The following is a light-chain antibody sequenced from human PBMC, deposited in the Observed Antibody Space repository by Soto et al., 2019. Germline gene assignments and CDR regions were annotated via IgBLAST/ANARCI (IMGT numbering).Light chain of an antibody. CDR1: QDIGNH. Sequence: DIPVTQSPPSLSASVGDRVTLTCRASQDIGNHLAWFQQKPGKTPKPLIHAASSLQSGVPSKFSGSGSGTDFTLTISSLQHEDFATYYCQQYHLYTLTFGGGTKVEIK. J-gene: IGKJ4*01. CDR2: AAS. V-gene: IGKV1-16*02. CDR3: QQYHLYTLT.